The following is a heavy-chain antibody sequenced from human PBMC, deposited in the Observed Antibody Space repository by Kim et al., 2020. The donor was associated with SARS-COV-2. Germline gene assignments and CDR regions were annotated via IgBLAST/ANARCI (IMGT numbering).Heavy chain of an antibody. CDR3: ASEYSGSFYYYYGMDV. Sequence: ASVKVSCKASGYTFTSYAMHWVRQAPGQRLEWMGWINAGNGNTKYSQKFQGRVTITRDTSASTAYMELSSLRSEDTAVYYCASEYSGSFYYYYGMDVWGQGTTVTVSS. CDR2: INAGNGNT. CDR1: GYTFTSYA. J-gene: IGHJ6*02. D-gene: IGHD1-26*01. V-gene: IGHV1-3*01.